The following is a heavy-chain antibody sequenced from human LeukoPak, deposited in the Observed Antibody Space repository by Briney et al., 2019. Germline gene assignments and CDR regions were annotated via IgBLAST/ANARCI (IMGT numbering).Heavy chain of an antibody. V-gene: IGHV3-23*01. D-gene: IGHD2-15*01. CDR2: ISASGGSA. CDR1: GYTFSSFT. Sequence: GGSLRLSCAASGYTFSSFTLSWVRQAPGKGLEWVSVISASGGSAYYVDSVKGRFTISRDNSKSTLCLQMNSLRAEDTAVYYCAKQLGYCSDGSCYFPYWGQGTLVTVSS. CDR3: AKQLGYCSDGSCYFPY. J-gene: IGHJ4*02.